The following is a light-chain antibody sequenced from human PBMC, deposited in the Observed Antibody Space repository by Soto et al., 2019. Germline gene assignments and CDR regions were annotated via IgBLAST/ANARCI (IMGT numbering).Light chain of an antibody. Sequence: PGQSVTVSCTGTSRDVGIYNYVSWYQQRPGTAPKVMIYDVTKRPSGVPDRFSGSKSANTASLTISGLQADDEADYYCCSYAGNYTLLFGGGTKVTVL. J-gene: IGLJ2*01. V-gene: IGLV2-11*03. CDR2: DVT. CDR1: SRDVGIYNY. CDR3: CSYAGNYTLL.